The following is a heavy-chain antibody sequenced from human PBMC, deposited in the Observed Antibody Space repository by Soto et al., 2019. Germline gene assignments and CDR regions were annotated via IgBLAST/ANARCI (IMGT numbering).Heavy chain of an antibody. J-gene: IGHJ6*02. CDR1: GGTFSSYA. V-gene: IGHV1-69*13. CDR2: IIPIFGTA. Sequence: SVKVSCKASGGTFSSYAISWVRQAPGQGREWMGGIIPIFGTANYAQKFQGRVTITADESTSTAYMELSSLRSEDTAVYYCARSHYDSSGSHSGYYYYYGMDVWGQGXTVTVSS. D-gene: IGHD3-22*01. CDR3: ARSHYDSSGSHSGYYYYYGMDV.